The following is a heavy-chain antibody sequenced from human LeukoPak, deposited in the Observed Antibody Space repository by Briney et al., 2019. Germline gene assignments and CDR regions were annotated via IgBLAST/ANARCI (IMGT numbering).Heavy chain of an antibody. D-gene: IGHD1-26*01. Sequence: PSQTLSLTCAISGXTVSNKNAAWNWIRQSPSIGLEWLGRTYYRSKWYNDYAVSVKGRIDINPDTSKNQFSLRLNPVTPEDTAVYFCAREGVGATMANWGQGTLVTVSS. V-gene: IGHV6-1*01. CDR3: AREGVGATMAN. J-gene: IGHJ4*02. CDR1: GXTVSNKNAA. CDR2: TYYRSKWYN.